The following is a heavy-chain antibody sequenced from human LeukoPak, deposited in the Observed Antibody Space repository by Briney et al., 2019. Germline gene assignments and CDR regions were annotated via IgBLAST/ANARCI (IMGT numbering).Heavy chain of an antibody. CDR3: ARDLAWGAFDY. CDR2: ISNSGSNT. J-gene: IGHJ4*02. CDR1: GFTFSDYY. Sequence: KSGGSLRLSCAASGFTFSDYYMSWIRQAPGKGLEWVSYISNSGSNTYYADSVKGRFTISRDDSKNTLSLQMNSLRVEDTAVYYCARDLAWGAFDYWGQGTLVTVSS. V-gene: IGHV3-11*01. D-gene: IGHD7-27*01.